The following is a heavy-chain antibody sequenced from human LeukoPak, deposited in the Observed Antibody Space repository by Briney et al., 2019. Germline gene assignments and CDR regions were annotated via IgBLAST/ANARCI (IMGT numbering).Heavy chain of an antibody. V-gene: IGHV3-23*01. CDR3: AKQFAPNYFDP. J-gene: IGHJ5*02. CDR2: MSGSGDNT. Sequence: GGSLRLSCAASGFTFTTSAMTWIRQAPGKGLEWVSAMSGSGDNTYYADSVKGRFTISRDNSKNTLYLQMNSLRVEDTALYYCAKQFAPNYFDPRGQGTLVTVSS. CDR1: GFTFTTSA. D-gene: IGHD2-21*01.